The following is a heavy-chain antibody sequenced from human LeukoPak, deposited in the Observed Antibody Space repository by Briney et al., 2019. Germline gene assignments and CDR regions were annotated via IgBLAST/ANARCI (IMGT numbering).Heavy chain of an antibody. CDR3: ARSGGDYGVGWFDP. CDR1: GGSITSGDYY. J-gene: IGHJ5*02. V-gene: IGHV4-30-4*01. D-gene: IGHD4-17*01. Sequence: PSETLSLTCTVSGGSITSGDYYWNWIRQPPGKGLEWIGYIHYSGNPYFNPFLKSRGTISVDTSKNQFSLKLSSVTAADTAVYYCARSGGDYGVGWFDPWGQGTLVTVSS. CDR2: IHYSGNP.